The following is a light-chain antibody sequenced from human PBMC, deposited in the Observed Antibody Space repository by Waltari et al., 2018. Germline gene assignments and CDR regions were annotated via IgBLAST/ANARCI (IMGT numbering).Light chain of an antibody. CDR1: KLGDKY. CDR2: QDS. J-gene: IGLJ2*01. Sequence: SFELTQPPSVSVSPGQTANIPCSGDKLGDKYVSWYQQKPGHSPVLVIYQDSKRPSGIPGRFSGFSSETTATLTISGALAVDEADYYCQAWDSTALVFGGGTKLTVL. V-gene: IGLV3-1*01. CDR3: QAWDSTALV.